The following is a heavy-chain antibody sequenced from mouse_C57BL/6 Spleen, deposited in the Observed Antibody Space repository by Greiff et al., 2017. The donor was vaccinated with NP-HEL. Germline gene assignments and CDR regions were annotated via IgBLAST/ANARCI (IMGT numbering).Heavy chain of an antibody. CDR2: IYPRSGTT. Sequence: QVQLKQSGAELARPGASVKLSCKASGYTFTSYGISWVKQRTGQGLEWIGEIYPRSGTTYYNEKFKGKATLTADKSSSTAYMELRSLTSEDSAVYFGARTHSNSPYFDYWGQGTTLTVSS. J-gene: IGHJ2*01. V-gene: IGHV1-81*01. CDR3: ARTHSNSPYFDY. CDR1: GYTFTSYG. D-gene: IGHD2-5*01.